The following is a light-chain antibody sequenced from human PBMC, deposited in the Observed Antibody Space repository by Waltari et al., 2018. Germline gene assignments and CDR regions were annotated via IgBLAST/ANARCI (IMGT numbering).Light chain of an antibody. V-gene: IGLV3-21*02. CDR2: DDS. CDR1: NFGVEG. Sequence: SYVLTQPPSVSVAPGQTARITCAGYNFGVEGVNWYQKKSGQAPILVVSDDSVRPSGIPERFSGSNSGSTATLSIRRVEVGDEADYYCQVWDGDSDVWVFGGGTKLTVL. CDR3: QVWDGDSDVWV. J-gene: IGLJ3*02.